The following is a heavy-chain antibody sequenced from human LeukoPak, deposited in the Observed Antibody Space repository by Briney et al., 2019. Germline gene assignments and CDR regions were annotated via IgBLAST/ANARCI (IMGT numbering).Heavy chain of an antibody. V-gene: IGHV3-30*04. J-gene: IGHJ6*04. CDR1: GFTFSSYA. CDR3: VRDEALAYCGGDCQTVGYYGMDV. Sequence: GGSLRLSCAASGFTFSSYAMHWVRQAPGKGLEWVAVISYDGSNKYYADSVKGRLTISRDNSKNTLYLQMNSLRAEDTAVYYCVRDEALAYCGGDCQTVGYYGMDVWGKGTTVTVSS. CDR2: ISYDGSNK. D-gene: IGHD2-21*02.